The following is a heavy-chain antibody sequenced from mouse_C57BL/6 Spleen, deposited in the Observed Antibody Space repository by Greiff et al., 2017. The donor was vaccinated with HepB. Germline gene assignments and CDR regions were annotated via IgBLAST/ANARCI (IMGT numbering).Heavy chain of an antibody. CDR1: GYTFTSYW. V-gene: IGHV1-50*01. J-gene: IGHJ3*01. D-gene: IGHD3-3*01. CDR3: ARGGLAWFAY. Sequence: QVQLQQPGAELVKPGASVKLSCKASGYTFTSYWMQWVKQRPGQGLEWIGEIDPSDSYNNYNQKFKGKATLTVDTSSSTAYMQLSSLTSVDSVVYVCARGGLAWFAYWGQGTLVTVSA. CDR2: IDPSDSYN.